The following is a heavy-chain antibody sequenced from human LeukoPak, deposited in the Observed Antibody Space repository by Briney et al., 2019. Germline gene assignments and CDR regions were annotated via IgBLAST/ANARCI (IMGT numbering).Heavy chain of an antibody. J-gene: IGHJ3*02. V-gene: IGHV3-9*01. CDR1: GFTFDDYA. CDR2: ISWNSGSI. CDR3: ARSRSTRAFDI. Sequence: PGGSLRLSCAASGFTFDDYAMHWVRQAPGKGLEWVSGISWNSGSIGYADSVKGRFTISRDNAKNSLYLQMNSLRAEDTAVYYCARSRSTRAFDIWGQGTMVTVSS. D-gene: IGHD2-2*01.